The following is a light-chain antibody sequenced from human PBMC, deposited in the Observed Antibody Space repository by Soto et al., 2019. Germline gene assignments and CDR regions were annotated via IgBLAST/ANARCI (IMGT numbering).Light chain of an antibody. Sequence: ETVLTQSPGTLSLSPGERATLSCRASQSVSSRYLAWYQQKPGQAPRLLIYSASNRATGIPDRFSGSGSGTEFTLTISRLEPEDFAVYYWQQYITSPPMYTFGQGTKLEIK. J-gene: IGKJ2*01. CDR2: SAS. CDR3: QQYITSPPMYT. V-gene: IGKV3-20*01. CDR1: QSVSSRY.